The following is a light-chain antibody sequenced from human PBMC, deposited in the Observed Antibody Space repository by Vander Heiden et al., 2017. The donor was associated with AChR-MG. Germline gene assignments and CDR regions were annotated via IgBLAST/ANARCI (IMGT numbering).Light chain of an antibody. CDR3: QSYDNGLSGWV. CDR2: RSV. V-gene: IGLV1-40*01. Sequence: QSVLTQPPSVSGAPGPRVTIPCVGTNYNIGAGYGVQWYRHLPGAAPKVRIFRSVDRPSGVPDRFSGSKSGTSASLAITGLQAEDEAVYYCQSYDNGLSGWVFGGGTKVTVL. CDR1: NYNIGAGYG. J-gene: IGLJ3*02.